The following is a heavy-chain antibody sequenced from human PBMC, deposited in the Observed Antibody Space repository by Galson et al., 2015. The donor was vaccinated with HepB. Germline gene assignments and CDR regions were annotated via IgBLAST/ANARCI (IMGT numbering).Heavy chain of an antibody. Sequence: SVKVSCKASGYTFTSYYMHWVRQAPGQGLEWMGIINPSDGSTSYAQKLQGRVTMTRDTSTSTVYMELSSLRSEDTAVYYCARGGYSSGWYPPRQAFDIWGQGTMVTVSS. CDR2: INPSDGST. CDR1: GYTFTSYY. D-gene: IGHD6-19*01. J-gene: IGHJ3*02. CDR3: ARGGYSSGWYPPRQAFDI. V-gene: IGHV1-46*04.